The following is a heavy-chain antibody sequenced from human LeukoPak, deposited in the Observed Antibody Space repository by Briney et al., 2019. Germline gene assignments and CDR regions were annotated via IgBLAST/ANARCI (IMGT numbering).Heavy chain of an antibody. Sequence: SETLSLTCTVSGGSISSYYWSWIRQPPGKGLEWIGYIYYSGSTNYNPSLKSRVTISVDTSKNQFSLKLSSVTAADTAVYYCARGDYDFWSGYQYNWFDPWGQGTLVTVSS. D-gene: IGHD3-3*01. CDR3: ARGDYDFWSGYQYNWFDP. V-gene: IGHV4-59*01. CDR2: IYYSGST. CDR1: GGSISSYY. J-gene: IGHJ5*02.